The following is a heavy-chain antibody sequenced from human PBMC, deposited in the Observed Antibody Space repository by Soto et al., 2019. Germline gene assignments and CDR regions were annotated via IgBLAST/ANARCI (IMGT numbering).Heavy chain of an antibody. CDR3: ARDNVDTAMVTVWYYYYYGMDV. Sequence: GASVKVSCKASGYTFTSYAMHWVRQAPGQRLEWMGWINAGNGNTKYSQKFQGRVTITRGTSASTAYMELSSLRSEDTAVYYCARDNVDTAMVTVWYYYYYGMDVWGQGTTVTVSS. D-gene: IGHD5-18*01. CDR1: GYTFTSYA. V-gene: IGHV1-3*01. J-gene: IGHJ6*02. CDR2: INAGNGNT.